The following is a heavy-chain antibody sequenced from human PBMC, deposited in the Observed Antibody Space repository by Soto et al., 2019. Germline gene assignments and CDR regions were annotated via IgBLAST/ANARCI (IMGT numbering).Heavy chain of an antibody. CDR2: INHSGST. V-gene: IGHV4-34*01. CDR1: SGSFSGYY. D-gene: IGHD3-9*01. J-gene: IGHJ4*02. Sequence: SETLSLTFAVYSGSFSGYYCIWILHPPLKGLELIGEINHSGSTNYNPSLKSRVTISVDTSKNQFSLKLSSVTAADTAVYYCARELRYFDWLLYYFEYWGQGTLVTVSS. CDR3: ARELRYFDWLLYYFEY.